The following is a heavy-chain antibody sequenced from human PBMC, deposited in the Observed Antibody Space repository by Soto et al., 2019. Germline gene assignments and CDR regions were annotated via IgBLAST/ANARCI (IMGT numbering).Heavy chain of an antibody. D-gene: IGHD3-22*01. CDR2: IIPMFGTA. CDR3: ARVGPATYSDSSGYYSPLDY. J-gene: IGHJ4*02. CDR1: GDTFSSYA. Sequence: QVQLVQSGAEVKKPGSSVKVSCKASGDTFSSYAINWVRQAPGQGLEWMGGIIPMFGTANYAQKFKGRVKLTAGESTSTVYMELSSLRSEDTAVYYCARVGPATYSDSSGYYSPLDYWGQGTLVTVSS. V-gene: IGHV1-69*01.